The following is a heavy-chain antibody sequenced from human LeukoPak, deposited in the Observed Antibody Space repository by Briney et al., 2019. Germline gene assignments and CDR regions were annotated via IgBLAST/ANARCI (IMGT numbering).Heavy chain of an antibody. CDR2: IYYSGST. Sequence: PSETLSLTCTVSGGSISSYYWSWVRQPPGKGMEWIGNIYYSGSTNYNPSLKSRVTISVDTSKNQFSLKLSSVTAADTAVYYCTRGSIAYYYMDVWGKGTTVTISS. J-gene: IGHJ6*03. D-gene: IGHD3-22*01. CDR1: GGSISSYY. CDR3: TRGSIAYYYMDV. V-gene: IGHV4-59*01.